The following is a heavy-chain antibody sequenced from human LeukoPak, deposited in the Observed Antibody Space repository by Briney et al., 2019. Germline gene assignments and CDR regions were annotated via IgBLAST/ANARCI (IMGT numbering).Heavy chain of an antibody. CDR2: IYSGGST. V-gene: IGHV3-66*01. CDR1: GFTVSSNY. Sequence: GGSLRLSCAASGFTVSSNYMSWVRQAPGKGLEWVSVIYSGGSTYYADSVKGRFTISRDNTKNTLYLQMNSLRAEDTAVYYCARDHPLRYFDWLLPLNAFDIWGQGTMVTVSS. CDR3: ARDHPLRYFDWLLPLNAFDI. J-gene: IGHJ3*02. D-gene: IGHD3-9*01.